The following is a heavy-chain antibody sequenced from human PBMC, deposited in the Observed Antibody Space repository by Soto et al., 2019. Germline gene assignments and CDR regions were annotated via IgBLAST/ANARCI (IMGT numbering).Heavy chain of an antibody. CDR1: GYSISSSNW. D-gene: IGHD6-13*01. J-gene: IGHJ5*02. CDR2: IYYSGTT. Sequence: PSETLSLTCAVSGYSISSSNWWGWIRQPPGKGLEWIGYIYYSGTTYYNPSLKSRVTMSVDTSKNQFSLKLTSVTAADSAVYYCARDASSWNYFDPWGPGALVTVSS. CDR3: ARDASSWNYFDP. V-gene: IGHV4-28*03.